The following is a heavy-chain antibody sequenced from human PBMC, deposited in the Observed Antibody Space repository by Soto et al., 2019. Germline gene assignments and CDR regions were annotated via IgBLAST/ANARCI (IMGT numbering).Heavy chain of an antibody. J-gene: IGHJ5*01. Sequence: EVQLLESGGGLVPPGGSLRLSCAGSGFSFGTYSMSWVRQAPGKGLEWVASVSAGGVSTYYADSAKGRFTMSRDSSKNTVFLQMNSLRAEDTAIYFCAKENGACYWYGDSWGQGTLVTVSS. CDR2: VSAGGVST. CDR1: GFSFGTYS. V-gene: IGHV3-23*01. CDR3: AKENGACYWYGDS. D-gene: IGHD2-21*02.